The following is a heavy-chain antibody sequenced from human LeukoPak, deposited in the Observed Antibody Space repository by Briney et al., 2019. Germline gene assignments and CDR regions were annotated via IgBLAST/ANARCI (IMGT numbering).Heavy chain of an antibody. CDR1: GFTFSSYA. CDR2: ISGSGGST. CDR3: AKGEYYYDSSGYSIGF. V-gene: IGHV3-23*01. D-gene: IGHD3-22*01. Sequence: GGSLRLSCVASGFTFSSYAMGWVRQAPGKGLEWVSAISGSGGSTYYADSVKGRFTISRDNSKKTLYLQMNSLRAEDTAVYYCAKGEYYYDSSGYSIGFWGQGTLVTVSS. J-gene: IGHJ4*02.